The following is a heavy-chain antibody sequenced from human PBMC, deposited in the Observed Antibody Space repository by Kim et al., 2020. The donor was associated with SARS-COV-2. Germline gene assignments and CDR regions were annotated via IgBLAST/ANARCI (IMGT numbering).Heavy chain of an antibody. CDR3: AKEAGGPVTGTTPIDY. V-gene: IGHV3-23*01. J-gene: IGHJ4*02. D-gene: IGHD1-20*01. Sequence: GGSLRLSCAASGFTFSSYAMSWVRQAPGKGLEWVSAISGSGGSTYYADSAKGRFTISRDNSKNTLYLQMNSLRAEDTAVYYCAKEAGGPVTGTTPIDYWGQGTLVTVSS. CDR2: ISGSGGST. CDR1: GFTFSSYA.